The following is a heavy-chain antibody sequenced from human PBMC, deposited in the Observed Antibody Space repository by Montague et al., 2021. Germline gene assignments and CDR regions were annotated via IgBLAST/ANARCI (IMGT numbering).Heavy chain of an antibody. V-gene: IGHV3-7*01. CDR1: GFTFSNYW. CDR3: ARDQGQGYCGGDCYVGLDY. CDR2: IKQDGSEK. J-gene: IGHJ4*02. Sequence: YPRLSCAASGFTFSNYWMSWVRQAPGKGLEWVANIKQDGSEKHYVDSVKGRFTISRDNAKNSLYLQMNSLRAEDTAVYFCARDQGQGYCGGDCYVGLDYWGQGTLVTVSS. D-gene: IGHD2-21*01.